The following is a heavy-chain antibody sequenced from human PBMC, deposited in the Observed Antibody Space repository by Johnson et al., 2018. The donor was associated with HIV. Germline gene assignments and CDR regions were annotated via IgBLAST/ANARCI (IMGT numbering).Heavy chain of an antibody. V-gene: IGHV3-13*01. CDR1: GFTFSSYA. CDR2: IGAAGDT. D-gene: IGHD5-12*01. J-gene: IGHJ3*02. CDR3: AKVLIVATGERAFDI. Sequence: VQLVESGGGVVQPGRSLRLSCAASGFTFSSYAMHWVRQTTGKGLEWVSVIGAAGDTYYRDSVKGRFTISRDNSKNTLYLQMNSLRAEDTAVYYCAKVLIVATGERAFDIWGQGTMVTVSS.